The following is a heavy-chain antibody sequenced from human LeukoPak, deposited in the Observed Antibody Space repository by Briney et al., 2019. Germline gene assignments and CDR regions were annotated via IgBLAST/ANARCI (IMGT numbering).Heavy chain of an antibody. V-gene: IGHV3-15*01. CDR1: GFTFSNAW. D-gene: IGHD2-2*01. CDR3: TTRYCSSTSCPIDY. CDR2: IKSKTDGGTT. J-gene: IGHJ4*02. Sequence: PGGSLRLSCAASGFTFSNAWMSWVRQAPGKGLEWVGRIKSKTDGGTTDYAAPVKGRFTISRDDSKNTLYLQMNSLKTEDTAVYYCTTRYCSSTSCPIDYWGQGTLVTVPS.